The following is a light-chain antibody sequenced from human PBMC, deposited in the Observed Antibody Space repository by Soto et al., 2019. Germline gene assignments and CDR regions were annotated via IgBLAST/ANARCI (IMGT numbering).Light chain of an antibody. CDR2: GAS. J-gene: IGKJ5*01. Sequence: EIVMTQSPATLSVSPGERATLSCRASQSVSSNLAWYQQKPGQAPRILIYGASTRATGIPARFSGRVSWTELTLTIRSLQSENFAVYSCQQDNKLPPITVRQGTLLEIK. V-gene: IGKV3-15*01. CDR3: QQDNKLPPIT. CDR1: QSVSSN.